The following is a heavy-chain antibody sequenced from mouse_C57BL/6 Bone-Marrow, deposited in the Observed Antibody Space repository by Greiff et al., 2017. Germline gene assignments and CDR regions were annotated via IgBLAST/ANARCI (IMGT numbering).Heavy chain of an antibody. CDR1: GFTFSSFG. D-gene: IGHD2-10*01. V-gene: IGHV5-17*02. J-gene: IGHJ4*01. Sequence: EVQLVESGGGLVQPGGSRKLSCAASGFTFSSFGMHWVRQAPEKGLEWVAYISSGSSALYYADTLKGRFTISRDNTRNTLFLQMTSLRSDDTAMYYCARDLLGNAMDYWGQGTSVTVSS. CDR3: ARDLLGNAMDY. CDR2: ISSGSSAL.